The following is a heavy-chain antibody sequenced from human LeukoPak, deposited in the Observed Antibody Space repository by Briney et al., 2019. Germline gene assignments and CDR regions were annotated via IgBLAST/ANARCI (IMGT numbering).Heavy chain of an antibody. CDR3: ATVPLGYSYGWDAFDI. J-gene: IGHJ3*02. V-gene: IGHV1-24*01. CDR1: GGTFSNHA. Sequence: GASVKVSCKASGGTFSNHAVSWVRQAPGKGLEWMGGFDPEDGETIYAQKFQGRVTMTEDTSTDTAYMELSSLRSEDTAVYYCATVPLGYSYGWDAFDIWGQGTMVTVSS. CDR2: FDPEDGET. D-gene: IGHD5-18*01.